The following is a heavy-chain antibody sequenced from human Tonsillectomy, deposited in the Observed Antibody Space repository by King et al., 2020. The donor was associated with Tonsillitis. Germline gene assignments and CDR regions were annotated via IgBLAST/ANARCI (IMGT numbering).Heavy chain of an antibody. D-gene: IGHD3-9*01. CDR1: GGSISSDY. V-gene: IGHV4-59*01. CDR2: MYYTGSA. Sequence: QMQLQESGTGLVKPSETLSLTCTVSGGSISSDYWSWIRQPPGKGLEWNGHMYYTGSANYNHSLKSRVTISIDASKNKVSMKLRSVTAADTSVYYCARGERYDIYMDVRGQGTTVTVSS. J-gene: IGHJ6*02. CDR3: ARGERYDIYMDV.